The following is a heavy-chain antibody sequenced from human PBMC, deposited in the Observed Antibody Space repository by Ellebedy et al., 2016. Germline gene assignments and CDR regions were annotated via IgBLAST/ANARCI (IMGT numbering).Heavy chain of an antibody. CDR1: GFTFSNYF. J-gene: IGHJ4*02. CDR3: RQGHYADY. Sequence: GESLKISXATSGFTFSNYFMTWIRRAPGKGLEWVATISAGGDNTFLADSVKGRFTISRDSSKNSVYLRMNNLRVEDTAVYYCRQGHYADYWGQGTLVTVSS. V-gene: IGHV3-23*01. CDR2: ISAGGDNT.